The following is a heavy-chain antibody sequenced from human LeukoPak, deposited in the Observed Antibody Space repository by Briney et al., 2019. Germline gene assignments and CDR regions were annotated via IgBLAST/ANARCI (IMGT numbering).Heavy chain of an antibody. CDR2: IYTSGST. V-gene: IGHV4-61*02. Sequence: PSETLSLTCTVSGGSIRSGSYYWSWIRQPAGKGLEWIGRIYTSGSTNYNPSLKSRVTISVDTSKNQFSLKLSSVTAADTAVYYCAREAVANDAFDIWGQGTMVTVSS. CDR3: AREAVANDAFDI. J-gene: IGHJ3*02. D-gene: IGHD5-12*01. CDR1: GGSIRSGSYY.